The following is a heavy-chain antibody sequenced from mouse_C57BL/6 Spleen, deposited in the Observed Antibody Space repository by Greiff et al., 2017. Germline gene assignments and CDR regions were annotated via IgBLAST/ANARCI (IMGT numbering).Heavy chain of an antibody. CDR2: IDPSDSYT. J-gene: IGHJ2*01. D-gene: IGHD2-3*01. CDR3: ARGEDGL. Sequence: QVQLQQPGAELVRPGTSVKLSCKASGYTFTSYWMHWVKQRPGQGLEWIGVIDPSDSYTNYNQKFKGKATLTVDTSSSTAYMQLSSLTSEDSAVYYCARGEDGLWGQGTTLTVSS. CDR1: GYTFTSYW. V-gene: IGHV1-59*01.